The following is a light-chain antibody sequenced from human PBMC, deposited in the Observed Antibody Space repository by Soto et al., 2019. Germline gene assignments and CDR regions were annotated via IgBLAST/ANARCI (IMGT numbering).Light chain of an antibody. CDR1: SSNIGAGYD. CDR2: DNS. J-gene: IGLJ1*01. CDR3: QSYDRSLSGSCV. V-gene: IGLV1-40*01. Sequence: QSVLTQPPSVSGAPGQRVTMSCTGSSSNIGAGYDVHWYQQLPGTAPKLLISDNSNRPSGVPDRFSGSKSGTSASLAITGLQAEDEADYYCQSYDRSLSGSCVFGTGTKVTVL.